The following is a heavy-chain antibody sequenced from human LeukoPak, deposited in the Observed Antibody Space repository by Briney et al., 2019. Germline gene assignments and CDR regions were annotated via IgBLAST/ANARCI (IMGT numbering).Heavy chain of an antibody. D-gene: IGHD2-8*02. CDR2: INPNSRII. CDR3: VRDLVLVDTPGDDFDC. Sequence: GGSLRLSCAASGFTFSSYSMNWVRQAPGKGLAWVARINPNSRIITYADSVKGRFTISRDNAKNTVYLQMNSLLAEDTAVYYCVRDLVLVDTPGDDFDCWGQGTLVTVSS. V-gene: IGHV3-74*03. CDR1: GFTFSSYS. J-gene: IGHJ4*02.